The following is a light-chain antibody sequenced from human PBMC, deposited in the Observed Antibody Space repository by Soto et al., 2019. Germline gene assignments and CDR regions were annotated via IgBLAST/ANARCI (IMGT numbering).Light chain of an antibody. CDR1: QSVSSN. Sequence: EIVMTQSPATLSVSPGERATLSCRASQSVSSNLAWYQQKPGQAPRLLIYGASTRATGIPAGFSGSGSGTEFTLTISSLQSEDFAVYYCQQYNNWPHWTFGQGTKVEIK. CDR2: GAS. J-gene: IGKJ1*01. CDR3: QQYNNWPHWT. V-gene: IGKV3-15*01.